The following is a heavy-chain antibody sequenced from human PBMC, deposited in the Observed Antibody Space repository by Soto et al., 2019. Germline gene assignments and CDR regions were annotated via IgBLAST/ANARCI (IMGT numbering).Heavy chain of an antibody. J-gene: IGHJ4*02. CDR2: INWNGGST. CDR3: ARDPYYYDSSGYYYGPDY. D-gene: IGHD3-22*01. V-gene: IGHV3-20*04. CDR1: GFTFDDYG. Sequence: GGSLRLSCAASGFTFDDYGMSWVRQAPGKGLEWVSGINWNGGSTGYADSVKGRFTISRDNAKNSLYLQMNSLRAEDTALYYCARDPYYYDSSGYYYGPDYWGQGTLVTVSS.